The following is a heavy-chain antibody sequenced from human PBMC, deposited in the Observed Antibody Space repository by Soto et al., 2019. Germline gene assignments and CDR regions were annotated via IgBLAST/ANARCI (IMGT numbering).Heavy chain of an antibody. CDR2: INPNSGGT. J-gene: IGHJ5*02. CDR3: ARELPLYGSGSYIRFDP. CDR1: GYTFTGYY. Sequence: ASVKVSCKASGYTFTGYYMHWVRQAPGQGLEWMGWINPNSGGTNYAQKFQGRVTMTRDTSISTAYMELSRLRSDDTAVYYCARELPLYGSGSYIRFDPWGQGTRVTVSS. D-gene: IGHD3-10*01. V-gene: IGHV1-2*02.